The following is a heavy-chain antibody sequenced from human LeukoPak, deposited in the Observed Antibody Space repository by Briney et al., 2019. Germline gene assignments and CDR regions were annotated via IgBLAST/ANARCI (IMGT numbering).Heavy chain of an antibody. J-gene: IGHJ4*02. CDR1: GFTFSDYY. CDR3: ARGGAYDSSGYGSFDY. Sequence: GGSLRLSCAASGFTFSDYYMSWIRQAPGKGLKWVSCISSSNTNTDYADSVKGRFTISRDNAKNSLYLQMNSLRAEDTAVYYCARGGAYDSSGYGSFDYWGQGTLVTVSS. CDR2: ISSSNTNT. V-gene: IGHV3-11*06. D-gene: IGHD3-22*01.